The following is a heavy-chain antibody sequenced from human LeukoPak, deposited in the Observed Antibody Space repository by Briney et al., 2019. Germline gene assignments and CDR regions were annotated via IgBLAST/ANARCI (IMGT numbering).Heavy chain of an antibody. CDR3: ASQPDYYDSSGYRGDYFDY. J-gene: IGHJ4*02. Sequence: SVKVSCKASGDTFSSYAISWVRQAPGQGLEWMGRIIPIFGTANYAQKFQGRVTITTDESTSTAYMELSSLRSEDTAVYYCASQPDYYDSSGYRGDYFDYWGQGTLVTVSS. V-gene: IGHV1-69*05. D-gene: IGHD3-22*01. CDR1: GDTFSSYA. CDR2: IIPIFGTA.